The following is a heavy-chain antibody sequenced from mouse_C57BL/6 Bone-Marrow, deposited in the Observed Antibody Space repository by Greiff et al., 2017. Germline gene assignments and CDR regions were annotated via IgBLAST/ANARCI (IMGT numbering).Heavy chain of an antibody. CDR1: GYTFTDYY. V-gene: IGHV1-26*01. D-gene: IGHD3-3*01. CDR2: INPNNGGT. J-gene: IGHJ2*01. CDR3: ARALFLYYFGY. Sequence: VQLQQSGPELVKPGASVKISCKASGYTFTDYYMNWVKQSHGKSLEWIGDINPNNGGTSYNQKFKGKATLTVDKSSSTAYMELRSLTSEDSAVYYCARALFLYYFGYWGQGTTLTVSS.